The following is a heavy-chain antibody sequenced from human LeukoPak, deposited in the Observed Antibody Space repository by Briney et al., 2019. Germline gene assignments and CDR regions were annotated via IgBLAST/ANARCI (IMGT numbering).Heavy chain of an antibody. V-gene: IGHV3-21*01. CDR3: ARDEWELPGSYFDY. Sequence: MTGGSLRLSCAASGFTFSSYIMNWVRQAPGKGLEWVSSISSSSSYIYYADSVKGRFTISRDNAKNSLYLQMNSLRAEDTAVYYCARDEWELPGSYFDYWGQGTLVTVSS. CDR1: GFTFSSYI. CDR2: ISSSSSYI. J-gene: IGHJ4*02. D-gene: IGHD1-26*01.